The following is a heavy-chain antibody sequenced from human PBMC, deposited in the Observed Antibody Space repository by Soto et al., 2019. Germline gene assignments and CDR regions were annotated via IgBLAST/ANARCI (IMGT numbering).Heavy chain of an antibody. CDR2: IYYSGST. J-gene: IGHJ3*02. V-gene: IGHV4-39*01. CDR1: GGSISSSSYY. Sequence: SETLSLTCTVSGGSISSSSYYWGWIRQPPGKGLEWIGSIYYSGSTYYNPSLKSRVTISVDTSKNQFSLKLSSVTAADTAVYYCARHDYGDYVGLDDAFDIWGQGTMVTVSS. D-gene: IGHD4-17*01. CDR3: ARHDYGDYVGLDDAFDI.